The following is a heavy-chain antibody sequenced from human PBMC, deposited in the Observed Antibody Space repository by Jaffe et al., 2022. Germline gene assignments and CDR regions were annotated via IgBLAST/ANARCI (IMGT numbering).Heavy chain of an antibody. CDR3: AKVGSSGWYVPAPLLG. CDR2: ISPSGAGT. Sequence: EVQLLESGGGLVQPGGSRRLSCAASGFTFSSYAMSWVRQAPGKGLEWVSTISPSGAGTYYADSVKGRFTISRDNSKNTLYLQMNSLRAEDTAVYYCAKVGSSGWYVPAPLLGWGQGTLVTVSS. V-gene: IGHV3-23*01. CDR1: GFTFSSYA. J-gene: IGHJ4*02. D-gene: IGHD6-13*01.